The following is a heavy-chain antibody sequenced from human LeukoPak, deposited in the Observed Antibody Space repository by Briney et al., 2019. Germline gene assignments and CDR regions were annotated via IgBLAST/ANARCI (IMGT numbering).Heavy chain of an antibody. D-gene: IGHD6-19*01. V-gene: IGHV3-30*19. Sequence: TGGSLRLSCAVFGSGFPFSNAWMSWVRQAPGKGLEWVAVISYDGSNKYYADSVKGRFTISRDNSKNTLYLQMNSLRAEDTAVYYCARDEEQWLVNWSLDYWGQGTLVTVSS. CDR1: GFPFSNAW. CDR2: ISYDGSNK. J-gene: IGHJ4*02. CDR3: ARDEEQWLVNWSLDY.